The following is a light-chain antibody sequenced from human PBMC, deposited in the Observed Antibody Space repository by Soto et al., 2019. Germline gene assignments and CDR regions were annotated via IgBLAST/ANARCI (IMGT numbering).Light chain of an antibody. Sequence: EIVMTQSPATLSVSPGERATLSCRASQSVSSNLAWYQQKPGQAPRLHIYGASTRATGIPARFSGSGSGTEFTLTISSLQSEDFAVYYCQQYNNWPPDLTFGGGTKVDIK. CDR1: QSVSSN. J-gene: IGKJ4*01. CDR2: GAS. CDR3: QQYNNWPPDLT. V-gene: IGKV3-15*01.